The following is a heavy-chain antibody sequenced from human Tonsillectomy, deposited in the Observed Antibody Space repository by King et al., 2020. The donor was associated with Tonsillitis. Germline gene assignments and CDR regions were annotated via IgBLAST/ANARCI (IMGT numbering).Heavy chain of an antibody. D-gene: IGHD6-13*01. CDR2: IYHSGST. Sequence: LQLQESGPGLVKPSETLSLTCAVSGYSISSGYYWGWIRQPPGKGLEWIGSIYHSGSTYYNPSLKSRVTIAVDTSKNQFSLELSSVTAADTAVYYCSGGAQPQGIYYWGQGTLVTVSS. V-gene: IGHV4-38-2*01. J-gene: IGHJ4*02. CDR3: SGGAQPQGIYY. CDR1: GYSISSGYY.